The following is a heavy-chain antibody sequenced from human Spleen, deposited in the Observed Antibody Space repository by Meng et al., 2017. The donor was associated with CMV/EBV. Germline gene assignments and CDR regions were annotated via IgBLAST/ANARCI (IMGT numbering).Heavy chain of an antibody. CDR3: ARLYYDALTGLLLHSFDI. Sequence: SETLSLTCTVSGGSIRSGGYYWSWIRQQPGKGLEWIGYIYHTGSPYYNPSLKSRLTKSVDTSKNQFSLKLSSVTAADTAVYYCARLYYDALTGLLLHSFDIWGQGTRVTVSS. D-gene: IGHD3-9*01. J-gene: IGHJ3*02. V-gene: IGHV4-31*03. CDR1: GGSIRSGGYY. CDR2: IYHTGSP.